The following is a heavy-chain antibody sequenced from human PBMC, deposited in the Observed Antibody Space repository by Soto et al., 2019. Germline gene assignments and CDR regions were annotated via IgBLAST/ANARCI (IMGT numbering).Heavy chain of an antibody. CDR1: GLTFRSYA. CDR3: AGPGYSSQDF. J-gene: IGHJ4*02. Sequence: HPGGSLRLSCAASGLTFRSYALSWVRQAPGKGLEWVSAISGTGDGTDYADSVKGRFTVSRDNFKNTMYLQMSSLRVEDTAVYYCAGPGYSSQDFWGQGTLVTVSS. V-gene: IGHV3-23*01. CDR2: ISGTGDGT. D-gene: IGHD5-18*01.